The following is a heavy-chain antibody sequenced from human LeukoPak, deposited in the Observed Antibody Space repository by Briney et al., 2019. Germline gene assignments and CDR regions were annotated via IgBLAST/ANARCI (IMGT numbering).Heavy chain of an antibody. CDR2: IYYSGST. D-gene: IGHD5-12*01. V-gene: IGHV4-59*01. Sequence: SETLSLTCTVSGGSLSSYYWSWVRQPPGEGLEWSGYIYYSGSTNYNPSLKSRVTISVDTSKNQFSLKLSSVTAADTAVYYCARDRGWLRPANDAFDIWGQGTMVTVSS. CDR1: GGSLSSYY. CDR3: ARDRGWLRPANDAFDI. J-gene: IGHJ3*02.